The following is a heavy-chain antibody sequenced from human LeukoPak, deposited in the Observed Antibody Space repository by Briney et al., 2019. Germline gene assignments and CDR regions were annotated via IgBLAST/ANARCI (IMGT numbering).Heavy chain of an antibody. V-gene: IGHV3-74*01. D-gene: IGHD5-18*01. Sequence: GGSLRLSCAASGFTLRSYWMHWVRPAPGKGLVWVARIFSTTSYADSVKGRFTITRDTAKNTLYLEMDTLRAEDTAIYYCVRGNAGYGNFDYWGQGTQVTVSS. J-gene: IGHJ4*02. CDR1: GFTLRSYW. CDR3: VRGNAGYGNFDY. CDR2: IFSTT.